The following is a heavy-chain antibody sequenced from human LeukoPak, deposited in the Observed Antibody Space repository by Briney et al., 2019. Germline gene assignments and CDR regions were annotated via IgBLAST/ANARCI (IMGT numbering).Heavy chain of an antibody. J-gene: IGHJ2*01. V-gene: IGHV1-24*01. CDR3: ARDLSYYDSSGYTGPHWYFDL. CDR2: FDPEDGET. Sequence: ASVKVSCKVSGYTLTELSMHWVRQAPGKGLEWMGGFDPEDGETIYAQKFQGRVTMTEDTSTDTAYMELSSLRAEDTAVYYCARDLSYYDSSGYTGPHWYFDLWGRGTLVTVSS. CDR1: GYTLTELS. D-gene: IGHD3-22*01.